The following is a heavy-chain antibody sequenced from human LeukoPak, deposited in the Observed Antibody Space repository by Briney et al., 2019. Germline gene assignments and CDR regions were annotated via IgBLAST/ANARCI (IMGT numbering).Heavy chain of an antibody. V-gene: IGHV4-38-2*02. CDR2: IYHSGST. Sequence: SETLSLTCTVSGYSISSGYYWGWIRQPPGKGLEWIGSIYHSGSTYYNPSLKSRVTISVDTSKNQFSLKLSSVTAADTAVYYCAREGDTAMVGYYYYGMDVWGQGTTVTVSS. D-gene: IGHD5-18*01. J-gene: IGHJ6*02. CDR1: GYSISSGYY. CDR3: AREGDTAMVGYYYYGMDV.